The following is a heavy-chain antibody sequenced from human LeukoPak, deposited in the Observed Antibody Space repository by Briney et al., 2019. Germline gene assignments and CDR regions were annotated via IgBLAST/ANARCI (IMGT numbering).Heavy chain of an antibody. CDR2: ISWNSGSI. CDR3: AGSGYYYVFDY. V-gene: IGHV3-9*01. Sequence: GGSLRLSCAASGFSFSRYWMHWVRQAPGKGLEWVSGISWNSGSIGYADSVKGRFTISRDNAKNSLYLQMNSLRAEDTALYYCAGSGYYYVFDYWGQGTLVTVSS. J-gene: IGHJ4*02. D-gene: IGHD3-22*01. CDR1: GFSFSRYW.